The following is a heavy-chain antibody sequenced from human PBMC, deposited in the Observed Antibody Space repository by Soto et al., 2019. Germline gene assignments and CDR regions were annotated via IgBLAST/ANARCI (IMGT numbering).Heavy chain of an antibody. V-gene: IGHV3-33*01. Sequence: VQLVESGGGVVQPGRSLRLSCAASGFTFSNFGMHWVRQAPGKGLEWVALTWFDGSSKYNVDSVKGRFTISRDNSKNTLDLQMNSLRPEDTAVYYCARDLSGTIDYWGQGTLVTVSS. J-gene: IGHJ4*02. CDR1: GFTFSNFG. CDR2: TWFDGSSK. D-gene: IGHD1-7*01. CDR3: ARDLSGTIDY.